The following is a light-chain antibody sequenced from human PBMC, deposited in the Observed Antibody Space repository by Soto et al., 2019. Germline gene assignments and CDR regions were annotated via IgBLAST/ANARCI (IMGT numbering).Light chain of an antibody. CDR3: QQYYDWPWT. J-gene: IGKJ1*01. CDR2: DAS. Sequence: EIVLTQSPGTLSLSPGERATLSCRASQSVSSDLAWYQQKPGQVPRLLIYDASTRASGIPARFSGSGSGTEFTLTISSLQSEDLAVYYCQQYYDWPWTFGQGTKVDIK. CDR1: QSVSSD. V-gene: IGKV3-15*01.